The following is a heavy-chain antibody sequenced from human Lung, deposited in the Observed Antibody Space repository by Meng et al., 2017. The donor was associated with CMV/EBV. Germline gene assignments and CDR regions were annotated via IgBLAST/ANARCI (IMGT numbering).Heavy chain of an antibody. CDR3: ARQLYCSSTSCYTNAFDI. Sequence: GESXKISCKGSGYSFTSYWIGWVRQMPGKGLEWMGIIYPGDSDTRYSPSFQGQVTISADKSISTAYLQWSSLKASDTAMYYCARQLYCSSTSCYTNAFDIWGQGTRVTVSS. J-gene: IGHJ3*02. V-gene: IGHV5-51*01. CDR1: GYSFTSYW. CDR2: IYPGDSDT. D-gene: IGHD2-2*02.